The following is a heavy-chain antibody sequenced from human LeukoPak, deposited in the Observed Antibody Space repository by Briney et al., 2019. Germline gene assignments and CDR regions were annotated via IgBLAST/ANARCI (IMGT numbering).Heavy chain of an antibody. V-gene: IGHV5-51*01. CDR3: ARQCSCGSCYSDDAFDI. Sequence: GDSLKISCKGSGYSFASYWIGWVRQMPGKGLEWMGIIYPGDSDTRYSPSFQGQVTISAGKSISTAYLQWSSLKASDTAMYYCARQCSCGSCYSDDAFDIWGQGTMVTVSS. CDR1: GYSFASYW. CDR2: IYPGDSDT. D-gene: IGHD2-15*01. J-gene: IGHJ3*02.